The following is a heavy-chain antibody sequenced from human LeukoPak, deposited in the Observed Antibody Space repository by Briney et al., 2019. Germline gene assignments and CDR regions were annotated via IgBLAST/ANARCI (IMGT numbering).Heavy chain of an antibody. CDR1: SYSISNGYY. CDR2: IYHSGST. J-gene: IGHJ2*01. V-gene: IGHV4-38-2*02. CDR3: ARTQSGGHFDR. D-gene: IGHD3-10*01. Sequence: SETLSLTCTVSSYSISNGYYWGWIRQPPGRGLEWIGNIYHSGSTYYNPSLKSRVTISVETSKSQFSLKLTSVTAADTAVYYCARTQSGGHFDRWGRGTLVTVSS.